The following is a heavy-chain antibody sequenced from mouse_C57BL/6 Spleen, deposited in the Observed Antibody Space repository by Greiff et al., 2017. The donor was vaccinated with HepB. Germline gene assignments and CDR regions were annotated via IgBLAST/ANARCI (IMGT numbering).Heavy chain of an antibody. CDR2: IWSGGST. Sequence: VQLQESGPGLVQPSQRLSITCTVSGFSLTSYGVHWVRQSPGKGLEWLGVIWSGGSTDYNAAFISRLSISKANSKSQLFFKMNSLQADDTAIYYCARGGILRYFDVWGTGTTVTVSS. V-gene: IGHV2-2*01. J-gene: IGHJ1*03. CDR1: GFSLTSYG. CDR3: ARGGILRYFDV.